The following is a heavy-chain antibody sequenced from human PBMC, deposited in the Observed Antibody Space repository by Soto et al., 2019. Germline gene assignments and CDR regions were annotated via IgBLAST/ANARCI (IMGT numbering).Heavy chain of an antibody. CDR1: GFTFSSYS. J-gene: IGHJ4*02. Sequence: GGSLRLSCAASGFTFSSYSMNWVRQAPGKGLEWVSYISSSSSTIYYADSVKGRFTISRDNAKNSLYLQMNSLRAEDTAVYYCARGEYSSRWYIDYWGQGTLVTVSS. CDR3: ARGEYSSRWYIDY. CDR2: ISSSSSTI. V-gene: IGHV3-48*01. D-gene: IGHD6-6*01.